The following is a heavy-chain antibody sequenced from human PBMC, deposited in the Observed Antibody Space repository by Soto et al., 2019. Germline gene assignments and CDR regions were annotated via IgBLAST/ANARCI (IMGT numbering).Heavy chain of an antibody. V-gene: IGHV3-33*01. Sequence: GGSLRLSCAASGFTFSSYGMHWVRQAPGKGLEWVAVIWYDGSNKYYADSVKGRFTISRDNSKNTLYLQMNSLRAEDTAVYYCARASWTGDYSYYFDYWGQGTLVTVSS. CDR3: ARASWTGDYSYYFDY. J-gene: IGHJ4*02. CDR2: IWYDGSNK. CDR1: GFTFSSYG. D-gene: IGHD4-17*01.